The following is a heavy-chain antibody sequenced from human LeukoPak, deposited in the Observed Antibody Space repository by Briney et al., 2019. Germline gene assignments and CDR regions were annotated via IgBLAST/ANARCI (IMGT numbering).Heavy chain of an antibody. V-gene: IGHV4-34*01. CDR2: INHSGST. CDR3: ARHGNWDPFDY. J-gene: IGHJ4*02. CDR1: GGSFSGYY. D-gene: IGHD7-27*01. Sequence: PSETLSLTCAVYGGSFSGYYWSWIRQPPGKGLEWIGEINHSGSTNYNPSLKSRVTISVDTSKNQFSLKLSSVTAADTAVYYCARHGNWDPFDYWGQGALVTVSS.